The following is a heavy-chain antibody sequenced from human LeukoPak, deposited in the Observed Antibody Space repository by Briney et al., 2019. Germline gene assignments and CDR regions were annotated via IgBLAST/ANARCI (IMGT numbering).Heavy chain of an antibody. J-gene: IGHJ4*02. D-gene: IGHD3-10*01. V-gene: IGHV1-2*04. CDR1: GYTFTGYY. CDR3: ARGSHYYGSGSSSDFDY. CDR2: INPNSGGT. Sequence: ASVKVSCKASGYTFTGYYMHWVRQAPGQGLEWMGRINPNSGGTNYAQKFQGWVTMTRDTSISTAYTELSRLRSDDTAVYYCARGSHYYGSGSSSDFDYWGQGTLVTVSS.